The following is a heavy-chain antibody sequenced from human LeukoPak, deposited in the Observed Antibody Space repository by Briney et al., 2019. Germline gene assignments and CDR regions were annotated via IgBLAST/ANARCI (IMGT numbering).Heavy chain of an antibody. D-gene: IGHD6-19*01. Sequence: QPGGSLRLSCAASGFTFSGYAMSWVRQAPGKGLEWVSYISTTSSTIYYADSVKGRFTMSRDNAKNSLYLQMDSLRDEDTAVYYCARGKEKWLDHFDYWGQGSLVTVSS. CDR1: GFTFSGYA. V-gene: IGHV3-48*02. CDR3: ARGKEKWLDHFDY. CDR2: ISTTSSTI. J-gene: IGHJ4*02.